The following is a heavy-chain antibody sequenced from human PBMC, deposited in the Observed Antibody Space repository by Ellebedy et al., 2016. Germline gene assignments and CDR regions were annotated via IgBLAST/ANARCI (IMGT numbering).Heavy chain of an antibody. J-gene: IGHJ5*02. Sequence: GESLKISCVGSGFTFRSNAMSWVRQAPGKGLEWVSVISGSGGSSYYAESVKGRSTISRDNSKNTVYFQMNSLRAEDTAVYYCARGAGSGWFDPWGQGTLVTVSS. CDR3: ARGAGSGWFDP. V-gene: IGHV3-23*01. CDR2: ISGSGGSS. CDR1: GFTFRSNA.